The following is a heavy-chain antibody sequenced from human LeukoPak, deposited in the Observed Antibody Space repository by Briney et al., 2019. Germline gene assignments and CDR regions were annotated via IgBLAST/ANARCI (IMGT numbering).Heavy chain of an antibody. Sequence: ASVKVSCKASGGTFGSNAINWVRQAPGQGLEWMGWINPNSGGTNYAQKFQGRVTMTRDTSISTAYMELSRLRSDDTAVYYCARAIYSSGWYDYWGQGTLVTVSS. D-gene: IGHD6-19*01. V-gene: IGHV1-2*02. CDR3: ARAIYSSGWYDY. J-gene: IGHJ4*02. CDR2: INPNSGGT. CDR1: GGTFGSNA.